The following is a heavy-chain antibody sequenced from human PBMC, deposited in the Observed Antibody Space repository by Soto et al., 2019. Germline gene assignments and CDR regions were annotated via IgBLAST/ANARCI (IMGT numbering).Heavy chain of an antibody. CDR3: AKASDLAAAPPYYYYYGMDV. Sequence: QPGGSLRLSCAASGFTFSSYGMHWVRQAPGKGLEWVAVISYDGSNTYYADSVKGRFTISRDNSKNTLYLQMNSLRAEDTAVYYCAKASDLAAAPPYYYYYGMDVWGQGTTVTVSS. J-gene: IGHJ6*02. D-gene: IGHD6-13*01. CDR2: ISYDGSNT. CDR1: GFTFSSYG. V-gene: IGHV3-30*18.